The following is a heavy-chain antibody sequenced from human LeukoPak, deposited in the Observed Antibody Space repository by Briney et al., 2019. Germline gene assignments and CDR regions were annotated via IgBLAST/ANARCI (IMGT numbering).Heavy chain of an antibody. Sequence: MTSETLSLTCTVSGGSISSSSYYWGWIRQPPGKGLEWIGSIYYSGSTYYNPSLKSRVTISVDTSKNQFSLKLSSVTAADAAVYYCALRPVGFYYMDVWGKGTTVTVSS. J-gene: IGHJ6*03. CDR2: IYYSGST. CDR1: GGSISSSSYY. D-gene: IGHD4-17*01. CDR3: ALRPVGFYYMDV. V-gene: IGHV4-39*01.